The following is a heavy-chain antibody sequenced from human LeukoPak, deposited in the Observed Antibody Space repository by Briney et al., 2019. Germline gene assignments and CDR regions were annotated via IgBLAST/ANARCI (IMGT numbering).Heavy chain of an antibody. CDR3: ARGRRRLGYLWSGDFQH. V-gene: IGHV4-31*03. J-gene: IGHJ1*01. Sequence: SETLSLTCTVSGGSISSGGYYWSWIRQHPGKGLEWIGYIYYSGSTYYNPSLKSRVTISVDTSKNQFSLKLSSVTAADTAVYYCARGRRRLGYLWSGDFQHWGQGTLVTVSS. D-gene: IGHD3-10*01. CDR2: IYYSGST. CDR1: GGSISSGGYY.